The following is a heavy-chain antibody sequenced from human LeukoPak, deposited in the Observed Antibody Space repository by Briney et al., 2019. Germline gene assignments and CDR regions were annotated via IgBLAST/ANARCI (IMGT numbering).Heavy chain of an antibody. CDR1: GYTFTNYD. CDR2: MNPTSGNT. CDR3: ARGAGTKYDEAIDY. D-gene: IGHD3-10*01. Sequence: VKVSCKASGYTFTNYDIHWVRQATGQGLEWMGWMNPTSGNTDYAQNFQGRVTITRKTFINTAYMELSSLRFDDTAVYYCARGAGTKYDEAIDYWGQGTLVTVSS. J-gene: IGHJ4*02. V-gene: IGHV1-8*03.